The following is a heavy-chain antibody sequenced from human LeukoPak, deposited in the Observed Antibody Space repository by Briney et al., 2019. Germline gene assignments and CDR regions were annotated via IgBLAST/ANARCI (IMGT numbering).Heavy chain of an antibody. J-gene: IGHJ3*02. V-gene: IGHV1-46*01. Sequence: ASVTVSCKASGYTFTSYYMHWVRQAPGQGLEWMGIINPSGGSTSYAQKFQGRVTMTRDTSTSTVYMELSSLRSEDTAVYYCARDVYYYDSSGYQGGAFDIWGQGTMVTVSS. CDR2: INPSGGST. D-gene: IGHD3-22*01. CDR1: GYTFTSYY. CDR3: ARDVYYYDSSGYQGGAFDI.